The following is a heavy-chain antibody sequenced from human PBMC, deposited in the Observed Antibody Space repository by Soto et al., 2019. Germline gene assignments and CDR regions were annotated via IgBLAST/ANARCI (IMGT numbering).Heavy chain of an antibody. CDR1: GFTFSSYS. CDR3: AGAGYSSGWHGSFDY. D-gene: IGHD6-19*01. CDR2: ISSSSSYI. J-gene: IGHJ4*02. Sequence: EVQLVESGGGLVKPGGSLRLSCAASGFTFSSYSMNWVRQAPGKGLEWVSSISSSSSYIYYADSVKGRFTISRDNAKNSLYLQMNSLRAEDTAVYYCAGAGYSSGWHGSFDYWGQGTLVTVSS. V-gene: IGHV3-21*01.